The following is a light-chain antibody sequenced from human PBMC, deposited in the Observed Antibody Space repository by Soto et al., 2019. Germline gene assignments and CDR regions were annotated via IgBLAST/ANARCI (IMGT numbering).Light chain of an antibody. CDR2: DVV. CDR1: SSEVGGFNS. J-gene: IGLJ1*01. CDR3: SSYTSTMTNV. V-gene: IGLV2-14*03. Sequence: QSVLTQPASVSGSPGQSITISCTGTSSEVGGFNSVSWYQLRPGTAPKLILYDVVDRPSGVSYRFSGSKSGNTASLTISVLQAADEADYFCSSYTSTMTNVFGSGTKGTVL.